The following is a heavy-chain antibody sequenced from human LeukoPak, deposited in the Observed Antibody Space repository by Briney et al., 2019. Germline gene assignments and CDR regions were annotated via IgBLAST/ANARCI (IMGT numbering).Heavy chain of an antibody. V-gene: IGHV3-15*05. CDR3: ARGSSITMIVVDLPGYFDY. D-gene: IGHD3-22*01. CDR1: GFTFNNAW. J-gene: IGHJ4*02. CDR2: IKSKTDDGTA. Sequence: PGGSLRLSCAASGFTFNNAWMTWVRQAPGKGLEWVGRIKSKTDDGTADYAAPVKGRFNISRDNAKNTLYLQMNSLRAEDTAVYYCARGSSITMIVVDLPGYFDYWGQGTLVTVSS.